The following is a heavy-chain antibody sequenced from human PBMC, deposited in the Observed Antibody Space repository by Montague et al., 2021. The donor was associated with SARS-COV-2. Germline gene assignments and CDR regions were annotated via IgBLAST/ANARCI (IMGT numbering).Heavy chain of an antibody. CDR2: VNYSGKT. CDR1: GVSAKNYY. J-gene: IGHJ5*02. D-gene: IGHD1-14*01. CDR3: ARHHISTMYGYSWFDP. Sequence: SETLSLTCTVSGVSAKNYYWSWIRKPPGKGLEWIGYVNYSGKTKSNPSLQNPISISLDASKNQFYLSLTSVTSADAAVYYCARHHISTMYGYSWFDPWGRGTLVTVSS. V-gene: IGHV4-59*02.